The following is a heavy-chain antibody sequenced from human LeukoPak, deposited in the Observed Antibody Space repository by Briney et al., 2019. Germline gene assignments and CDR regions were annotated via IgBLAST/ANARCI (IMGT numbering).Heavy chain of an antibody. CDR1: GFTFSSYW. J-gene: IGHJ4*02. CDR2: ISYDGSNK. D-gene: IGHD5-24*01. Sequence: GGSLRLSCAASGFTFSSYWMSWVRQAPGKGLEWVAVISYDGSNKYYADSVKGRFTISRDNSKNTLYLQMNSLRAEDTAVYYCAKGPRATITRGYFDYWGQGTLVTVSS. V-gene: IGHV3-30-3*01. CDR3: AKGPRATITRGYFDY.